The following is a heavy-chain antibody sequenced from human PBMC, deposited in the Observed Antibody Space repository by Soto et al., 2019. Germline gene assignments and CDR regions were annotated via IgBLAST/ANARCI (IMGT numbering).Heavy chain of an antibody. Sequence: SETLSLTCTVSGGSIRSRSYYWGWIHQPPGKGLEWIGSIYYSGRTYYNPSLKSRVTISVDTSKNHFSLKLSSVTAADTAVYYCAGTQWNYYYYGMDVWGQGTTVTVSS. CDR3: AGTQWNYYYYGMDV. D-gene: IGHD6-19*01. J-gene: IGHJ6*02. CDR1: GGSIRSRSYY. V-gene: IGHV4-39*02. CDR2: IYYSGRT.